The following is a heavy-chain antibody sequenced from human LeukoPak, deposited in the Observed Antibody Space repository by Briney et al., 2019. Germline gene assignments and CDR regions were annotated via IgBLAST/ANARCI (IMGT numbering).Heavy chain of an antibody. J-gene: IGHJ4*02. V-gene: IGHV3-66*01. CDR2: IYSSGGT. D-gene: IGHD5-12*01. Sequence: GGSLRLSCTASGFTVSTNYVSWVRQAPGKGLEWVSVIYSSGGTYYAESVKDRFNISRDNSRNTVDLQMNSLRVEDTAMYYCARASWGYQFDSWGQGTLVTVSS. CDR1: GFTVSTNY. CDR3: ARASWGYQFDS.